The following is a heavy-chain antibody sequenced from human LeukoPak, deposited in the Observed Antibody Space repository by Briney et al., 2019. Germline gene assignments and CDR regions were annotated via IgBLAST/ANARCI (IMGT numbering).Heavy chain of an antibody. CDR1: GFSFSTYS. V-gene: IGHV3-48*01. CDR3: ARPRGGGSHDDFDC. J-gene: IGHJ4*02. D-gene: IGHD1-26*01. Sequence: GGSLRLSCVASGFSFSTYSMNWVRHAAGKGQEWVSYVSSSASTKYYADSVEGRFTVSRDNAKNSLYLQMNSLRAEDSGVYYCARPRGGGSHDDFDCWGQGTLVTVSS. CDR2: VSSSASTK.